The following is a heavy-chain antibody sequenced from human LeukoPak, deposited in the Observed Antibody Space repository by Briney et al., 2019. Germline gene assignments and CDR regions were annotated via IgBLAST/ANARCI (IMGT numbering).Heavy chain of an antibody. CDR2: INLNSGGT. Sequence: GASVKVSCKASGYTFTDYYMDWVRQAPGQGLEWMGRINLNSGGTKYAQKFQGRVTMTRDTSISTAYMELSRLRSDDTAVYYCARGMATMYFVDWGQGTLVTVSS. V-gene: IGHV1-2*06. D-gene: IGHD5-12*01. CDR3: ARGMATMYFVD. J-gene: IGHJ4*02. CDR1: GYTFTDYY.